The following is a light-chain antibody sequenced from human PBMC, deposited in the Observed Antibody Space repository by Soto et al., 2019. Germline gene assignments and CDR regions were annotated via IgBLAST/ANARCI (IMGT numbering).Light chain of an antibody. CDR2: DNN. V-gene: IGLV1-51*01. CDR3: GTWDSSLSAGV. CDR1: SSNIGNNY. Sequence: QSVLTQPPSVSAAPGQTVTISCSGSSSNIGNNYVSWYQQLPGTAPKLLIYDNNKRPSGIPDRFSGSKSGTSATLGITGLQTGDEADYYCGTWDSSLSAGVIGGGTKLTVL. J-gene: IGLJ2*01.